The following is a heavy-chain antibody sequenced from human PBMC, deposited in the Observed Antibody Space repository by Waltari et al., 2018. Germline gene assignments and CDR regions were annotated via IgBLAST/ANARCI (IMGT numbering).Heavy chain of an antibody. Sequence: QVQLVQSGAEVKKPGASVKVSCKASGYTFTSYDINWVRQATGQGLEWMGWMNPNSGNTGYAQKFQGRVTITADTSTDTAYMELSSLRSEDTAVYYCATDSKRTTVTTPYYYYGMDVWGQGTTVTVSS. J-gene: IGHJ6*02. D-gene: IGHD4-17*01. CDR3: ATDSKRTTVTTPYYYYGMDV. CDR2: MNPNSGNT. V-gene: IGHV1-8*01. CDR1: GYTFTSYD.